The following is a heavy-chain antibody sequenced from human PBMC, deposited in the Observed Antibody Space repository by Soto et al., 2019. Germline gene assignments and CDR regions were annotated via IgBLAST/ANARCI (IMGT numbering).Heavy chain of an antibody. D-gene: IGHD6-6*01. CDR1: GFTFSSYS. CDR3: ARLAARFFDY. J-gene: IGHJ4*02. CDR2: ISSSSSYI. Sequence: EVQLVESGGGLVKPGGSLRLSCAASGFTFSSYSMNWVRQAPGKGLEWVSSISSSSSYIYYADSVKGRFTISRDNAKNSLYLQMSSLRAEDTAVYYCARLAARFFDYWGQGTLVTVSS. V-gene: IGHV3-21*01.